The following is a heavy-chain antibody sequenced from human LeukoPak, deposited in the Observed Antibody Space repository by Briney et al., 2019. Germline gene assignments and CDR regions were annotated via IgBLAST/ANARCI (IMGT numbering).Heavy chain of an antibody. J-gene: IGHJ4*02. V-gene: IGHV3-7*01. CDR3: ARDAGYGYDRFDY. CDR2: IKEDGSDK. Sequence: GGSLRLSCAASGFIFSSYWMAWVRQAPGKGLEWVANIKEDGSDKNYAESLKGRFTISRDNAKNSLYLQMDSLRAEDTAVYYCARDAGYGYDRFDYWGQGTQVTVSS. CDR1: GFIFSSYW. D-gene: IGHD5-18*01.